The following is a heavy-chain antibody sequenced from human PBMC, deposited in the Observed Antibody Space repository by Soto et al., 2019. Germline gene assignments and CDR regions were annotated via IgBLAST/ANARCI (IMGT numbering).Heavy chain of an antibody. CDR2: IIAYHGTA. V-gene: IGHV1-18*01. CDR1: GGTFTSYA. Sequence: VKVSCKASGGTFTSYAISWVRQAPGQGLEWMGWIIAYHGTANYAQKLQGRVTMTTDTSTSTAYMELSSLRSEDTAVYYCAREGRNDYYYYMDVWGKGTRVTVPS. CDR3: AREGRNDYYYYMDV. J-gene: IGHJ6*03.